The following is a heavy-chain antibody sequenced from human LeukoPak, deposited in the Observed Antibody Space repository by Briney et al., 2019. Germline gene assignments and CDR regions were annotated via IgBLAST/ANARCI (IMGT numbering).Heavy chain of an antibody. V-gene: IGHV3-7*01. CDR2: IKQDGSEK. CDR1: GFTFRSYW. J-gene: IGHJ6*03. Sequence: PGGSLRLSCAASGFTFRSYWMSWVRQAPGKGLEWVANIKQDGSEKYYVDSVKGRFTISRDNAKNSLYLQMNSLRAEDTAVYYCAARYSSSWYVPYYYMDVWGKGTTVTVSS. CDR3: AARYSSSWYVPYYYMDV. D-gene: IGHD6-13*01.